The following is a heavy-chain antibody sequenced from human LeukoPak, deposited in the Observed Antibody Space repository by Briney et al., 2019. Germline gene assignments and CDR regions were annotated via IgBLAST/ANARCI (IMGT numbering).Heavy chain of an antibody. CDR2: ISSSSSYI. J-gene: IGHJ3*02. CDR3: ARDPDGTHYYDSSGYSRGAFDI. CDR1: GFTFSSYS. V-gene: IGHV3-21*01. Sequence: GGSLRLSCAASGFTFSSYSMNWVRQAPGKGLEWVSSISSSSSYIYYADSVKGRFTISRDNAKNSLYLQMNSLRAEDTAVYYCARDPDGTHYYDSSGYSRGAFDIWGQGTMVTVSS. D-gene: IGHD3-22*01.